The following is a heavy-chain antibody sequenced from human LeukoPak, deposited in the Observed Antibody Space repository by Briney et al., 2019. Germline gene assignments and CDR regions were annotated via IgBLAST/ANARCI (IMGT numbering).Heavy chain of an antibody. CDR1: GFSLRTGGVG. V-gene: IGHV2-5*02. D-gene: IGHD3-9*01. CDR3: AHSMLYYDILTGYYPAGYFQH. CDR2: IYWDEDK. Sequence: SGPTLVKPAQTLTLTCTFSGFSLRTGGVGVGWIRQPPGKALEWLSLIYWDEDKRYSPSLKSRLTITKDTSKNQVVLTMTNMDPVDTATYYCAHSMLYYDILTGYYPAGYFQHWGQGTLVTVSS. J-gene: IGHJ1*01.